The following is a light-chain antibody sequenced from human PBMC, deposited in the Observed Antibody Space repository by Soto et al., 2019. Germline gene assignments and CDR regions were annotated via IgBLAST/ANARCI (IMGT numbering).Light chain of an antibody. CDR2: GVS. V-gene: IGKV3-20*01. Sequence: EIVLTQSPGTLALSLGDGATLSCRASQTVNRNYLAWYHQKPGQPPRLLIYGVSNRATGVPDRFSGGGSGTEFTLTIVSLEPDDFGTYYCQQYIDSPRTFGQGTGWKSN. J-gene: IGKJ1*01. CDR1: QTVNRNY. CDR3: QQYIDSPRT.